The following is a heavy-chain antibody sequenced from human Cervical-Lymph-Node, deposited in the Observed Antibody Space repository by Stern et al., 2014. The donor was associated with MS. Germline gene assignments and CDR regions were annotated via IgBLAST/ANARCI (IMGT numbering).Heavy chain of an antibody. CDR3: ARDSTAWSPSFDY. D-gene: IGHD1-1*01. CDR2: VYYSGKT. Sequence: VQLVESGPGLVKPSETLSLTCAVSGGSISGYYWNWIRQSPGKGLEWIGSVYYSGKTNYNPSLNGRVTISLDTSKSQFSLRLSSVTVGDTAVYYCARDSTAWSPSFDYWGQGTLVTVSS. CDR1: GGSISGYY. J-gene: IGHJ4*02. V-gene: IGHV4-59*01.